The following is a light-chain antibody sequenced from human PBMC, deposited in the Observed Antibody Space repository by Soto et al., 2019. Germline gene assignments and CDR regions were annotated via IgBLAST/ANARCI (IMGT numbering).Light chain of an antibody. V-gene: IGKV1-27*01. CDR2: TAS. CDR1: QGISNY. J-gene: IGKJ4*01. CDR3: QKYNTPPLT. Sequence: DIQMTQSPPSLSASIGDRVFITCRASQGISNYLAWYQLKPGKVPQLLISTASTLQSGVPSRFSGSGSGTDFTLTISSLQPEDVATYYCQKYNTPPLTFGGGTKVEIK.